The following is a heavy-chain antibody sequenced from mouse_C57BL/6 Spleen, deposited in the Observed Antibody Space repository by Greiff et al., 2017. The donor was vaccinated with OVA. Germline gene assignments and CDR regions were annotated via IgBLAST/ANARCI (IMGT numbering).Heavy chain of an antibody. CDR3: ARAIAKVVARGYFDV. V-gene: IGHV1-72*01. CDR1: GYTFTSYW. D-gene: IGHD1-1*01. J-gene: IGHJ1*03. Sequence: QVQLQQPGAELVKPGASVKLSCKASGYTFTSYWMHWVKQRPGRGLEWIGRIDPNSGGTKYNEKFKSKATLTVDKPSSTAYMQLSSLTSEDSAVYYCARAIAKVVARGYFDVWGTGTTVTVSS. CDR2: IDPNSGGT.